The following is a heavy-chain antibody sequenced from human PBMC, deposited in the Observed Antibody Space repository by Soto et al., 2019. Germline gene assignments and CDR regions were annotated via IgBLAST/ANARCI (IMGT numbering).Heavy chain of an antibody. CDR3: ARGSFSSSSSWFDP. CDR1: GGSISSDANF. D-gene: IGHD6-6*01. J-gene: IGHJ5*02. V-gene: IGHV4-31*03. Sequence: TLSLTGTVPGGSISSDANFWSWILQLPGRGLEWIGYISYTGRTYYTPSLNSRLTISLDTSKNLFSLRLSAVTAADTAVYFCARGSFSSSSSWFDPWGQGTLVTVSS. CDR2: ISYTGRT.